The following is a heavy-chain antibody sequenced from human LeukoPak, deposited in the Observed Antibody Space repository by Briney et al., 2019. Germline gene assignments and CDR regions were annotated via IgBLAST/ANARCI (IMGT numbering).Heavy chain of an antibody. D-gene: IGHD4-11*01. J-gene: IGHJ3*02. CDR2: ITSSSTTI. CDR1: XXAXXTXS. V-gene: IGHV3-48*02. CDR3: VRDAAYSAFNM. Sequence: LRLSCAASXXAXXTXSMNWXRXAPGXXXXWVSSITSSSTTIYYADSVKGRFTISRDNAKNSLYLQMNSLRDEDTAVYYCVRDAAYSAFNMWGQGTMVTVSS.